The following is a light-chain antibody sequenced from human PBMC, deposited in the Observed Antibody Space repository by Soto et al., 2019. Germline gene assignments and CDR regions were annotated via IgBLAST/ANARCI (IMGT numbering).Light chain of an antibody. CDR2: AAS. CDR1: QGISSX. V-gene: IGKV1-12*01. CDR3: QQANSFLLT. Sequence: DIQMTQSPSSVSASVGDRVTITCRASQGISSXLAWYQQKPGKAPRLLIYAASSLQSGVPSRFSGSGSGTDXXLXISXXQPEDFATYYCQQANSFLLTFGGGTKVEVK. J-gene: IGKJ4*01.